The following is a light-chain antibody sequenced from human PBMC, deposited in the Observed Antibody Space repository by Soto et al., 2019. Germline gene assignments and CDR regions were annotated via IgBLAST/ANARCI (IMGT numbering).Light chain of an antibody. V-gene: IGLV2-14*01. CDR3: SSYTSSSTLV. Sequence: QSALTQPASVSGSPGQSITISCTGTSSDVGGYNYVSWYQQHPGKAPKLMIYDVSNRPSGVSNRFSGSKSGKTASLTISGLQAEDEADDYCSSYTSSSTLVFGTGTKVTVL. J-gene: IGLJ1*01. CDR2: DVS. CDR1: SSDVGGYNY.